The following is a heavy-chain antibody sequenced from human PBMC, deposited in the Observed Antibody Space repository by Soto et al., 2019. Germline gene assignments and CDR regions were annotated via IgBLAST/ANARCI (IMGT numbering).Heavy chain of an antibody. CDR3: TRAGILTTPYYFDY. V-gene: IGHV3-72*01. CDR1: RGAFGDHY. CDR2: IRNKANSYTT. J-gene: IGHJ4*02. Sequence: PGGSLRLSCEASRGAFGDHYMDWVRQAPGKGLEWVGRIRNKANSYTTEYAASVKGRFTISRDDSRNSLYLQMNSLKTEDTAMYYCTRAGILTTPYYFDYWGQGTLVTVSS. D-gene: IGHD2-21*01.